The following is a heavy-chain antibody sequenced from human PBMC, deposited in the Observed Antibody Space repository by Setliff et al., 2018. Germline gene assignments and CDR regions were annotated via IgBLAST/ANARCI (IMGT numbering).Heavy chain of an antibody. D-gene: IGHD1-26*01. V-gene: IGHV1-18*01. CDR1: GYTFTSYG. J-gene: IGHJ4*02. CDR3: ARDRGSYRTDYFAY. Sequence: ASVKVSCKASGYTFTSYGISWVRQAPGQGLEWMGWISAYNGNTNYAQKLQGRVTMTTDTSTSTAYMELRSLRSEDTAVYYCARDRGSYRTDYFAYWGQGSLVTVSS. CDR2: ISAYNGNT.